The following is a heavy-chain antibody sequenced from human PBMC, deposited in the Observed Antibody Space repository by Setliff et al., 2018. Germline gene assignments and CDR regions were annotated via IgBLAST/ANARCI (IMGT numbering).Heavy chain of an antibody. CDR2: IYHSGST. Sequence: SETLSLTCAVSGYSISSGYYWGWIRQPPGKGLEWIGSIYHSGSTYYNPSLKSRVTISVDTSKNQFSLKLSSVTAADTAVYYCARLYEFGDNYFDYWGQGTLVTVSS. D-gene: IGHD3-10*01. V-gene: IGHV4-38-2*01. J-gene: IGHJ4*02. CDR1: GYSISSGYY. CDR3: ARLYEFGDNYFDY.